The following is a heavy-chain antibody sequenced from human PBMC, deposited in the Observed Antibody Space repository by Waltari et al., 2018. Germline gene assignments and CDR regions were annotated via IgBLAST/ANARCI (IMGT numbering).Heavy chain of an antibody. CDR2: INTNTGNP. CDR1: GYTFTSYA. Sequence: QVQLVQSGSALKKPGASVKVSCKASGYTFTSYAMNWVRQAPGQGLEWMGWINTNTGNPTYAQCFTGRFVFSLDTSVSTAYLQISSLKAEDTAVYYCASPYCSGGSCYHGWFDPWGQGTLVTVSS. J-gene: IGHJ5*02. D-gene: IGHD2-15*01. V-gene: IGHV7-4-1*02. CDR3: ASPYCSGGSCYHGWFDP.